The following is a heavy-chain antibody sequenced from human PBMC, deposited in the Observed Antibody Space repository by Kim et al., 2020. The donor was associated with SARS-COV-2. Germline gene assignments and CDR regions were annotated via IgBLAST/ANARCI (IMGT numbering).Heavy chain of an antibody. D-gene: IGHD6-13*01. J-gene: IGHJ6*04. CDR3: ARDRAYSPHYYYGMDV. V-gene: IGHV3-30*04. Sequence: GGSLRLSCAASGFTFSSYAMHWVRQAPGKGLEWVAVISYDGSNKYYADSVKGRFTISRDNSKNTLYLQMNSLRAEDTAVYYCARDRAYSPHYYYGMDVWGKGTTVTVSS. CDR2: ISYDGSNK. CDR1: GFTFSSYA.